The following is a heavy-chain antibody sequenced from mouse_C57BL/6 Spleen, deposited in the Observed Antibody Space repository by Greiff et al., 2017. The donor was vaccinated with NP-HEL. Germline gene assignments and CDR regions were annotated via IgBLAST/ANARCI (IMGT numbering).Heavy chain of an antibody. CDR2: INPNNGGT. Sequence: EVQLQQSGPELVKPGASVKISCKASGYTFTDYYMNWVKQSHGKSLEWIGDINPNNGGTSYNQKFKGKATLTVDKSSSTAYMELRSLTSEDSAVYYCARTRDFTAFDVWGTGTTVTVSS. D-gene: IGHD1-1*01. CDR1: GYTFTDYY. J-gene: IGHJ1*03. V-gene: IGHV1-26*01. CDR3: ARTRDFTAFDV.